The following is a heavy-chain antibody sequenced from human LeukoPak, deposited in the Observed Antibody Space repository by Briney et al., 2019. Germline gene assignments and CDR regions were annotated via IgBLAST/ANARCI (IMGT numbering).Heavy chain of an antibody. J-gene: IGHJ4*02. V-gene: IGHV3-48*02. CDR1: GFTFSSYS. Sequence: GGSLRLSCAASGFTFSSYSMNWVRQAPGKGLEWVSYISSSSSTIYYADSVKGRFTISRDTSKKTLYLQMNSLSEEDTAVYYCAKNLELWFGDLLYFDSWGQGTLVTVSS. D-gene: IGHD3-10*01. CDR2: ISSSSSTI. CDR3: AKNLELWFGDLLYFDS.